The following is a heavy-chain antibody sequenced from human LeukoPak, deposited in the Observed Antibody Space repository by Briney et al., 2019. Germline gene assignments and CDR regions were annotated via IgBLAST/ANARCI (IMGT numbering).Heavy chain of an antibody. CDR2: INHSGST. V-gene: IGHV4-34*01. CDR1: GGSFSGYY. CDR3: ARGQLLRYFDWLRYGMDV. J-gene: IGHJ6*04. D-gene: IGHD3-9*01. Sequence: KASETLSLTCAVYGGSFSGYYWSWIRQPPGKGLEWIGEINHSGSTNYNPSLKSRVTISVDTSKNQFSLKLSSVTAADTAVHYCARGQLLRYFDWLRYGMDVWGKGTTVTVSS.